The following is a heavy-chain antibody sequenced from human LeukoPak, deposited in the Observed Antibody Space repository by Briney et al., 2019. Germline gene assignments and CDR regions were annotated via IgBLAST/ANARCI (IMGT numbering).Heavy chain of an antibody. D-gene: IGHD2-15*01. V-gene: IGHV3-21*01. CDR2: ISSSSSYI. CDR1: GLTVSRNY. J-gene: IGHJ6*02. Sequence: GGSLRLSCAASGLTVSRNYMSWVRQAPGKGLEWVSSISSSSSYIYYADSVKGRFTISRDNAKNSLYLQMNSLRVEDTAVYYCARVGCSGGRCPGYGMDVWGQGTTVTVSS. CDR3: ARVGCSGGRCPGYGMDV.